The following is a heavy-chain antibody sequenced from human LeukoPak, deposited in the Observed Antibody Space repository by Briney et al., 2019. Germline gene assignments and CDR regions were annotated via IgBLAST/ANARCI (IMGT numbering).Heavy chain of an antibody. CDR1: GGSFSGYY. J-gene: IGHJ3*02. CDR3: TRGRDPTYYDFVTGHYKKLSAFDI. D-gene: IGHD3-9*01. Sequence: PSETLSLTCSVYGGSFSGYYCNWIRQPPGKGLECIGEINHGGSTSYNPSLESRVTMAVDTSKNQFSLKLTSVTAADTAVYYCTRGRDPTYYDFVTGHYKKLSAFDIWGQGTMVTVSS. CDR2: INHGGST. V-gene: IGHV4-34*01.